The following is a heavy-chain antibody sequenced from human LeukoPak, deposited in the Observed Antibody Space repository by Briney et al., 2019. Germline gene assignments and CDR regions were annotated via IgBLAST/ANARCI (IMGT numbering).Heavy chain of an antibody. Sequence: VASVKVSCKASGHTFTGYYMHWVRQAPGQGLEWMGWINPNSGGTNYAQKFQGRVTMTRDTSISTAYMELSRLRSDDTAVYYCARDEGQWLGGYYYGMDVWGQGTTVTVSS. CDR2: INPNSGGT. J-gene: IGHJ6*02. CDR3: ARDEGQWLGGYYYGMDV. D-gene: IGHD6-19*01. V-gene: IGHV1-2*02. CDR1: GHTFTGYY.